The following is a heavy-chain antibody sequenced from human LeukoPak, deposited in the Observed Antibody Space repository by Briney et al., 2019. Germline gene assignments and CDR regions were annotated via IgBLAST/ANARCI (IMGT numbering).Heavy chain of an antibody. V-gene: IGHV3-33*08. D-gene: IGHD3-10*01. Sequence: GRSLRLSCAASGFTFSSYGMHWVRQAPGKGLEWVAVIWYDGSNKYYADSVKGRFTISRDNSKNTLYLQMNSLRAEDTAVYYCAREVTMVRGFDYWGRGTLVTVSS. CDR2: IWYDGSNK. J-gene: IGHJ4*02. CDR3: AREVTMVRGFDY. CDR1: GFTFSSYG.